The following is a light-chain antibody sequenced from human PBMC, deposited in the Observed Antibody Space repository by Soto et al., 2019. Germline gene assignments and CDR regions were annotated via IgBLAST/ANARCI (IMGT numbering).Light chain of an antibody. CDR2: DAS. J-gene: IGKJ4*01. Sequence: VMTQSPGTMSVSPGERATLTCRASQSVSNKLAWYQQKRGQAPRLLIYDASTRATGVPTRFSGSGSGTEFTLTISSLQSEDFAVYYCQQYGSSPLTFGGGTKVEIK. CDR1: QSVSNK. CDR3: QQYGSSPLT. V-gene: IGKV3-15*01.